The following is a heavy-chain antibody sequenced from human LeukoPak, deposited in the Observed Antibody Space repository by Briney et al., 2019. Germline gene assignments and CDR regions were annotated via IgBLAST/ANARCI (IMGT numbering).Heavy chain of an antibody. V-gene: IGHV4-34*01. Sequence: SGTLSLTCAVYGGSFSGDYWSWIRQPPGKGLEWIGESNHSGSTNYNPSLKSRVTISVDTSKNQFSLKLSSVTAADTAVYYCARGLGIADDAFDIWGQGTMVTVSS. D-gene: IGHD6-13*01. CDR3: ARGLGIADDAFDI. J-gene: IGHJ3*02. CDR2: SNHSGST. CDR1: GGSFSGDY.